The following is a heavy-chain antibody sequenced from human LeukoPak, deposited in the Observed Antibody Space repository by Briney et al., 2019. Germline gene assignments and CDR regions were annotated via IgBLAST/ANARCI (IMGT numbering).Heavy chain of an antibody. V-gene: IGHV1-46*01. CDR2: INPIDGTT. CDR3: ARGPRVYFDY. Sequence: ASVKVSCKASGYTFTNYYIHWMRQAPGQGLEWMGLINPIDGTTNYAHKFQGRVTMTSDTSTSTVYMELSSLRSEDTAVYYCARGPRVYFDYWGQGTLVTVSS. CDR1: GYTFTNYY. J-gene: IGHJ4*02.